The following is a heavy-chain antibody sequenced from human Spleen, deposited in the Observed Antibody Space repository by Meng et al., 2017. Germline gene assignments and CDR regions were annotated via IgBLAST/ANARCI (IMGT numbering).Heavy chain of an antibody. CDR3: ARYRGTYFDY. CDR1: GFTFSSYE. Sequence: GGSLRLSCAASGFTFSSYEMNWVRQAPGKGLEWVTFISYDGSKQYYADSVKGRFTISRDNSKNTLYLQMDSLRAEDTAVYYCARYRGTYFDYWGQGTLVTVSS. CDR2: ISYDGSKQ. D-gene: IGHD1-26*01. V-gene: IGHV3-30-3*01. J-gene: IGHJ4*02.